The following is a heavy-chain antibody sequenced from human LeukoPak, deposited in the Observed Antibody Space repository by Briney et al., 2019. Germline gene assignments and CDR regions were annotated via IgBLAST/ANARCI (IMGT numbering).Heavy chain of an antibody. Sequence: PGGSLRLSCAASGFTFSSYEMNWVRQAPGKGLEWVSYISSSGSTIYYADSVKGRFTISRDNAKNSLYLQMNSLRAEDTAVYYCAKSHGMGQRIAVAGTVFDYWGQGTLVTVSS. V-gene: IGHV3-48*03. CDR2: ISSSGSTI. J-gene: IGHJ4*02. CDR3: AKSHGMGQRIAVAGTVFDY. D-gene: IGHD6-19*01. CDR1: GFTFSSYE.